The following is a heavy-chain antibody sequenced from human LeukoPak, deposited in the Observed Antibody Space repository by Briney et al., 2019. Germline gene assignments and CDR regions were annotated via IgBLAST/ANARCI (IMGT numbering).Heavy chain of an antibody. D-gene: IGHD5-24*01. CDR2: INPNSGGT. CDR3: ARDLGDGYNLRNWFDP. V-gene: IGHV1-2*02. J-gene: IGHJ5*02. CDR1: GYTFTGCY. Sequence: ASVKVSCKAPGYTFTGCYMHWVRQAPGQGLEWMGWINPNSGGTNYAQKFQGRVTMTRDTSISTAYMELSRLRSDDTAVYYCARDLGDGYNLRNWFDPWGQGTLVTVSS.